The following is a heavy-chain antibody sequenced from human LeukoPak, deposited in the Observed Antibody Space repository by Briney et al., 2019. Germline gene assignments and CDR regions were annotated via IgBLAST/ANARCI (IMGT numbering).Heavy chain of an antibody. CDR2: INPNSGGT. Sequence: ASVKVSCKASGYTFTGYYTHWVRQAPGQGLEWMGRINPNSGGTNYAQKFQGRVTMTTDTSTSTAYMELRSLRSDDTAVYYCARSGIVVVVAETGDAFDIWGQGTMVTVSS. J-gene: IGHJ3*02. CDR1: GYTFTGYY. D-gene: IGHD2-15*01. CDR3: ARSGIVVVVAETGDAFDI. V-gene: IGHV1-2*06.